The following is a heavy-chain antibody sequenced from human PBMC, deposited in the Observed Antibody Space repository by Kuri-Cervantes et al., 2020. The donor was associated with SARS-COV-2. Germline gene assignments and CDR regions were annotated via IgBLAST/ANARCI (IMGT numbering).Heavy chain of an antibody. CDR3: ARAHCSGGSCYPEYYYYGMDV. D-gene: IGHD2-15*01. CDR2: IIPIFGTA. Sequence: SVKVSCKASRYTFTKYFTQWVRQAPGQGLEWMGGIIPIFGTANYAQKFQGRVTITADESTSTAYMELSSLRSEDTAVYYCARAHCSGGSCYPEYYYYGMDVWGQGTTVTVSS. V-gene: IGHV1-69*13. J-gene: IGHJ6*02. CDR1: RYTFTKYF.